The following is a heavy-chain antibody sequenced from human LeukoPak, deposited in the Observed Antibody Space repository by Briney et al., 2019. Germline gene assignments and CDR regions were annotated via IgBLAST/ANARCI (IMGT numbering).Heavy chain of an antibody. D-gene: IGHD6-13*01. CDR3: ARGYSSSWNYFDY. CDR1: GGSIRSYY. J-gene: IGHJ4*02. Sequence: SETLSLTCTVSGGSIRSYYWSWIRQPPGKGLEWIGYIYYSGSTNYNPSLKSRVSISVDTSKNQFSLKLSSVTAADTAVYYCARGYSSSWNYFDYWGQGTLVTVSS. CDR2: IYYSGST. V-gene: IGHV4-59*01.